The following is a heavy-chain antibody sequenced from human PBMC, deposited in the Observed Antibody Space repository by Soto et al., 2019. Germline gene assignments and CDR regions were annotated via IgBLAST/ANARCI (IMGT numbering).Heavy chain of an antibody. V-gene: IGHV1-8*02. CDR2: MNPGSGKT. CDR3: AKSGYRGYGSGSYNY. D-gene: IGHD3-10*01. J-gene: IGHJ4*02. Sequence: GASVKVSCKASGYTFINYDISWVRQATGQGLEWMGWMNPGSGKTGYANKFQGRVTMTRDASTSTAHLELNSLRAEDTAVYYCAKSGYRGYGSGSYNYWGQGTLVTVSS. CDR1: GYTFINYD.